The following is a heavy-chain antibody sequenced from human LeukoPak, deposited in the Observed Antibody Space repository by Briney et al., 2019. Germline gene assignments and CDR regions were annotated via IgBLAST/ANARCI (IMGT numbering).Heavy chain of an antibody. D-gene: IGHD3-22*01. CDR2: ISAYNGNT. CDR3: ARGYYYDSSGYNYYYYGTDV. V-gene: IGHV1-18*01. J-gene: IGHJ6*02. CDR1: GYTFTSYG. Sequence: GASVKVSCKASGYTFTSYGISWVRQAPGQGLEWMGWISAYNGNTNYAQKLQGRVTMTTDTSTSTAYMELRSLRSDDTAVYYCARGYYYDSSGYNYYYYGTDVWGQGTTVTVSS.